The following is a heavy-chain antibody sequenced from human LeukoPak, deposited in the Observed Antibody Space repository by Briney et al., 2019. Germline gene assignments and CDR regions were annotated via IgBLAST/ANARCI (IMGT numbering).Heavy chain of an antibody. D-gene: IGHD3-22*01. CDR2: IRYDGSNK. J-gene: IGHJ4*02. CDR3: ARVRDYYDSSGYFYFDY. Sequence: GGSLRLSCAASGFTFSSYGMHWVRQAPGKGLEWVAFIRYDGSNKYYADSVKGRFTISRDNSKNTLYLQMNSLRAEGTAVYYCARVRDYYDSSGYFYFDYWGQGTLVTVSS. CDR1: GFTFSSYG. V-gene: IGHV3-30*02.